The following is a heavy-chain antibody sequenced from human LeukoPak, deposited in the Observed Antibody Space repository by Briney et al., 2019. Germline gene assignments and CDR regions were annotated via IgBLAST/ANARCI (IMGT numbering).Heavy chain of an antibody. J-gene: IGHJ4*02. Sequence: GGSLRLSCAASGFTFSDYYVSWIRQAPGKGLEWVSYISSSGSTIYYADSVKGRFTISRDNAKNSLYLQMNSLRAEDTAVYYCGYSSSWYPTFDYWGQGTLVTVSS. CDR2: ISSSGSTI. V-gene: IGHV3-11*01. CDR3: GYSSSWYPTFDY. CDR1: GFTFSDYY. D-gene: IGHD6-13*01.